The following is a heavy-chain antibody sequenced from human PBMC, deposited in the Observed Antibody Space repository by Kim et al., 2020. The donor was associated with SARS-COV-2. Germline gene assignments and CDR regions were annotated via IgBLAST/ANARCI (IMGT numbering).Heavy chain of an antibody. J-gene: IGHJ4*02. CDR2: INSDGTSI. Sequence: GGSLRLSCAASGFSFSDYYMSWIRQAPGKGLEWVAYINSDGTSIKYADSVNGRFTISRDNAKKSLSLQMNSLTPEDTAVYYCVREPDYWGQGT. V-gene: IGHV3-11*01. CDR3: VREPDY. CDR1: GFSFSDYY.